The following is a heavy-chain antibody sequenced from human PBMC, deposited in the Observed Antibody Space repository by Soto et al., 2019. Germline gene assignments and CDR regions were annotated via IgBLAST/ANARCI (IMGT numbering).Heavy chain of an antibody. CDR2: IYNSGNT. Sequence: PSETLSLTCTVSGASISSGAYSWIWIRQLPGKGLEWIGYIYNSGNTYYNPSLKSRVTISVDTSEKQFSLKVNFVTAADTAVYYCARVSGSSPFYLDYWGRGTLVTVSS. V-gene: IGHV4-31*03. D-gene: IGHD1-26*01. CDR1: GASISSGAYS. J-gene: IGHJ4*02. CDR3: ARVSGSSPFYLDY.